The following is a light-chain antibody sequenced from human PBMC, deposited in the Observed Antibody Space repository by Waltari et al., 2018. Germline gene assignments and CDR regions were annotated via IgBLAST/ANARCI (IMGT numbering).Light chain of an antibody. CDR2: RNN. V-gene: IGLV1-47*01. J-gene: IGLJ2*01. CDR1: SANIGGRY. CDR3: ATWDDTIGGPV. Sequence: QTVLTQPPSESGTPGHRVIISCSGSSANIGGRYVYRYQHLPGAAPKLLINRNNPGPSGVPARFSGSKSGTAASLAISGLRSEDEGDYFCATWDDTIGGPVFGGGTKLTVL.